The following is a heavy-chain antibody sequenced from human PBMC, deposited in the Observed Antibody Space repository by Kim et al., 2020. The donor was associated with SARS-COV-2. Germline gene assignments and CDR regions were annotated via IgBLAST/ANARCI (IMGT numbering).Heavy chain of an antibody. Sequence: SQKFQGRVTITRDTSASTAYMELSSLRSEDTAVYYCARDAGTMVRGVGGLWGQGTLVTVSS. J-gene: IGHJ4*02. V-gene: IGHV1-3*01. CDR3: ARDAGTMVRGVGGL. D-gene: IGHD3-10*01.